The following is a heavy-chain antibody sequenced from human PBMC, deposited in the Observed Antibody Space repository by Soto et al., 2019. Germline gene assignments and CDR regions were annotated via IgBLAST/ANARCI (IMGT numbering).Heavy chain of an antibody. V-gene: IGHV3-74*01. CDR2: LNPNGTFT. CDR1: GFTFSGYW. J-gene: IGHJ4*02. D-gene: IGHD7-27*01. CDR3: ARGGTSTTYWGSFYN. Sequence: EVQLVESGGGLVQPGGSLRLSCAGSGFTFSGYWMHWVRQAPGKGPVWVSRLNPNGTFTTNADSVKGRFTISRDNAKNTVYLQMNSLRADDTAVYYCARGGTSTTYWGSFYNWGQGTLVTVSS.